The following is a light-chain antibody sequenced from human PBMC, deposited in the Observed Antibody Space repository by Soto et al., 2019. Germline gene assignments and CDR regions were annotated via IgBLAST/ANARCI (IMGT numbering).Light chain of an antibody. CDR3: QQYNSYSPLT. Sequence: EIVLTQSPGTLSLSPGERATLSCRASQSVSSSYLAWYQQKPGQAPRLLIYDASSRATGIPDRFSGSGSGTDFTLTISRLEPEDFAVYYCQQYNSYSPLTFGGGTKVDIK. CDR2: DAS. J-gene: IGKJ4*01. CDR1: QSVSSSY. V-gene: IGKV3-20*01.